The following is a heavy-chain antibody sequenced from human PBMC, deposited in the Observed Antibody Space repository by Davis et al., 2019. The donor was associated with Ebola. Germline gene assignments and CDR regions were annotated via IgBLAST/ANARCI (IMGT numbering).Heavy chain of an antibody. CDR1: GGSIGNYY. Sequence: PSETLSLTCSVSGGSIGNYYWSWIRQPPGKGLEWIGYIYQSERTNYNPSLKSRVTISVDTSKNQFSLRLNSVTAADTAVYYCARATFEYSSYDSFAIWGQGTMVTVSS. CDR3: ARATFEYSSYDSFAI. D-gene: IGHD3-22*01. CDR2: IYQSERT. J-gene: IGHJ3*02. V-gene: IGHV4-59*01.